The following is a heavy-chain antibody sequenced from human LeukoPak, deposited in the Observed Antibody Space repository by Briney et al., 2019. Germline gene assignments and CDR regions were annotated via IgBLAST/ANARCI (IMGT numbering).Heavy chain of an antibody. V-gene: IGHV3-15*01. J-gene: IGHJ4*02. Sequence: PGGSLRLSCAASGFTFSNAWMSWVRQAPGKGLEWVGRIKSKADGGTTDYAAPVKGRFIISRDDSKNTLYLQVNSLKTEDTVVYYCTTGGRSIGWVSSTSYDWGFDYWGQGTLVTVSS. CDR3: TTGGRSIGWVSSTSYDWGFDY. D-gene: IGHD3-16*01. CDR1: GFTFSNAW. CDR2: IKSKADGGTT.